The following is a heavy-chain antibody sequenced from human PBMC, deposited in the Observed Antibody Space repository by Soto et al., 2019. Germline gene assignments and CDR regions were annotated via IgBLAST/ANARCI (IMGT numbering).Heavy chain of an antibody. V-gene: IGHV1-2*04. D-gene: IGHD6-13*01. CDR3: ARAYSSSWXDAWLSIDYYYYYGMDV. CDR2: INPNSGGT. CDR1: GYTFTGYY. Sequence: ASVKVSCKASGYTFTGYYMHWVRQAPGQGLEWMGWINPNSGGTNYAQKFQGWVTMTRDTSISTAYMELSRLRSDDTAVYYCARAYSSSWXDAWLSIDYYYYYGMDVWGQGTTVTVSS. J-gene: IGHJ6*02.